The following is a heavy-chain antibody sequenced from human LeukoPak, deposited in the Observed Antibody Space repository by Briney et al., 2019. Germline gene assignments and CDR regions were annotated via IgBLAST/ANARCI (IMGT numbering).Heavy chain of an antibody. CDR3: ASDATDYCSGGSCYVY. CDR2: MSSSSSYI. Sequence: GGSLTLSCAASGFIFSSYSMNWVRQAPGKGLEWVSSMSSSSSYIYYADSVKGRFTLSRDNAKNSLYLQMNSLRAEDTAVYYCASDATDYCSGGSCYVYWGQGTLVTVSS. D-gene: IGHD2-15*01. V-gene: IGHV3-21*04. J-gene: IGHJ4*02. CDR1: GFIFSSYS.